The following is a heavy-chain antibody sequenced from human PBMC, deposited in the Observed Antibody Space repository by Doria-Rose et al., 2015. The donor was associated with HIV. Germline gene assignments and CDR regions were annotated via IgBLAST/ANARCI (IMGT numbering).Heavy chain of an antibody. CDR1: GGSVASGTPY. CDR3: AKRAVNWFDP. V-gene: IGHV4-39*01. J-gene: IGHJ5*02. D-gene: IGHD6-25*01. CDR2: IYYSGTT. Sequence: QVQLQESGPGLVKPSETLSLTCTVSGGSVASGTPYWDWIRQTPGQGLEWIGTIYYSGTTYYNPSLRGRVTISLHTSKNQYSLKLISVTAADTGVYYCAKRAVNWFDPWGQGTLVTVSS.